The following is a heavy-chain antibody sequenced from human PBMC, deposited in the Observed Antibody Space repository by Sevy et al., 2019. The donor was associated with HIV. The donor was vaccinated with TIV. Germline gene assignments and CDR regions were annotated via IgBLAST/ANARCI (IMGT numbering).Heavy chain of an antibody. CDR2: IYYSGST. Sequence: SETLSLTCTVSGGSISSYYWSWNRQPPGKGLEWIGYIYYSGSTNYNPSLKSRVTISVDTSKNQFSLKLSSVTAADTAVYYCARAYYDFWSGYYNWFDPWGQGTLVTVSS. CDR1: GGSISSYY. D-gene: IGHD3-3*01. V-gene: IGHV4-59*01. J-gene: IGHJ5*02. CDR3: ARAYYDFWSGYYNWFDP.